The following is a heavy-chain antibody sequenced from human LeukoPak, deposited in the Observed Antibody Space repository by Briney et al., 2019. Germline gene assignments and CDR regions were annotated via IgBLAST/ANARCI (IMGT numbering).Heavy chain of an antibody. D-gene: IGHD3-16*02. J-gene: IGHJ4*02. CDR3: ARDVGYDYVWGSYRYFDY. V-gene: IGHV4-59*01. CDR1: GGSISSYY. Sequence: KPSETLSLTCTVSGGSISSYYWSWIRQPPGKGLEWIGYIFHTGSTHYNPSLRSRVTISVDTSKNQFSLKLSAATAADTAVYYCARDVGYDYVWGSYRYFDYWGQGTLVTVSS. CDR2: IFHTGST.